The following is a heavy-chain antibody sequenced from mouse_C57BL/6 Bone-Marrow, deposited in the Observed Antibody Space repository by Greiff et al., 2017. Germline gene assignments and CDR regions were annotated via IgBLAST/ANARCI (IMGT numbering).Heavy chain of an antibody. J-gene: IGHJ2*01. CDR3: ARPYYYGFDD. CDR2: IYPRSGNT. D-gene: IGHD1-1*01. V-gene: IGHV1-81*01. CDR1: GYTFTSSG. Sequence: QVQLQPSGAELARPGASVQLSCKASGYTFTSSGISWVKQRTGQGLEWIGEIYPRSGNTDYNEQFKGKATLTADKSSCTAYMELRSLTSEDSAVYFCARPYYYGFDDWGQGTTLTVSS.